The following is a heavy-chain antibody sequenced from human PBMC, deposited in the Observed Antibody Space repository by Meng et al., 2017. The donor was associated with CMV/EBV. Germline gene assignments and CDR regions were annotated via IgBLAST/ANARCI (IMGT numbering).Heavy chain of an antibody. V-gene: IGHV1-8*03. CDR3: AHRLSRQWPFDY. D-gene: IGHD6-19*01. CDR2: MNPNSGNT. CDR1: GYTFTSYD. J-gene: IGHJ4*02. Sequence: ASVKVSCKASGYTFTSYDINWVRQATGQGLEWMGWMNPNSGNTGYAQKFQGRVTITRNTSISTAYMELSSLRSEDTATYYCAHRLSRQWPFDYWGQGTLVTVSS.